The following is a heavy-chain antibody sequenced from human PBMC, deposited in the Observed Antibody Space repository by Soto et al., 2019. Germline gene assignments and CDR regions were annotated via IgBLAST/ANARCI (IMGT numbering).Heavy chain of an antibody. CDR3: ARGPRHWLVLDY. CDR2: IIPTFGTA. Sequence: SVKVSCKASGGTFSSYAISWVRQAPGQGLEWMGGIIPTFGTANYAQKFQGRVTITADKSTSTAYMELSSLRSEDTAVYYCARGPRHWLVLDYWGQGTLVTVSS. V-gene: IGHV1-69*06. CDR1: GGTFSSYA. J-gene: IGHJ4*02. D-gene: IGHD6-6*01.